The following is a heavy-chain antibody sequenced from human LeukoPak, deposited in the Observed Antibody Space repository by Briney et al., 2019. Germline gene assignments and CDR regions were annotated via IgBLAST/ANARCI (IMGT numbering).Heavy chain of an antibody. Sequence: SETLSLTCTVSGGSISSYYWSWLRQPPGKGLEWIGYIYYSGSTNYNPSLKSRVTISVDTSKNQFSLKLSSVTAADTAVYYCARSTYYYGSGSQLDYWGQGTLVTVSS. CDR2: IYYSGST. CDR1: GGSISSYY. CDR3: ARSTYYYGSGSQLDY. J-gene: IGHJ4*02. D-gene: IGHD3-10*01. V-gene: IGHV4-59*01.